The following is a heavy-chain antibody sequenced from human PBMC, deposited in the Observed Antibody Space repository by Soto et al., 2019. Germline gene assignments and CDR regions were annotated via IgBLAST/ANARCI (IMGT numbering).Heavy chain of an antibody. CDR2: INPSGST. Sequence: SETLPHTCGVYGGSLSGYYWSWCRQPPGKGLEWIGEINPSGSTNYNPSLKSRVTRSVDTSKNQLSLKLSSVTAADTAVYYCARDPYYYERSGYSPGYYYYGRDVWGQCSTGTVS. D-gene: IGHD3-22*01. V-gene: IGHV4-34*01. CDR3: ARDPYYYERSGYSPGYYYYGRDV. J-gene: IGHJ6*01. CDR1: GGSLSGYY.